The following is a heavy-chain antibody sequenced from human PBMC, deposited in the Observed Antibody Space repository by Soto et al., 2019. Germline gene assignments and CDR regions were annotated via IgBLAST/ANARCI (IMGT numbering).Heavy chain of an antibody. D-gene: IGHD3-3*01. V-gene: IGHV4-39*01. CDR2: IYYSGST. Sequence: SETLSLTCTVSGGSISSSSYYWGWIRQPPGKGLEWIGSIYYSGSTYYNTSLKSRVTISVDTSKNQFSLKLSSVTAADTAVYYCARHRLSTIFGVVIIQSWFDPWGQGTLVTVSS. J-gene: IGHJ5*02. CDR3: ARHRLSTIFGVVIIQSWFDP. CDR1: GGSISSSSYY.